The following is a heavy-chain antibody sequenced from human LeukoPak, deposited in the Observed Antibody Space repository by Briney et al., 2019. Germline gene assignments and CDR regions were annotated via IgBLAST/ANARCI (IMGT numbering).Heavy chain of an antibody. Sequence: SETLSLTCAVYGGSFSGYYWSWIRQPPVKGLEWIGEINHSGSTNYNPSLKSRVTISVDTSKNQFSLKLSSVTAADTAVYYCAGGTEQLLSPWGQGTLVTVSS. V-gene: IGHV4-34*01. CDR2: INHSGST. CDR3: AGGTEQLLSP. D-gene: IGHD6-13*01. J-gene: IGHJ5*02. CDR1: GGSFSGYY.